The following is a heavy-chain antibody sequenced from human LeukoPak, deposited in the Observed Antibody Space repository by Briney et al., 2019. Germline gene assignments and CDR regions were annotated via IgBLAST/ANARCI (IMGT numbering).Heavy chain of an antibody. D-gene: IGHD5-18*01. CDR2: ISGSGGST. CDR3: AKGYSYGVGYYYYMDV. CDR1: GFTFSSYG. V-gene: IGHV3-23*01. J-gene: IGHJ6*03. Sequence: GGSLRLSCAASGFTFSSYGMSWVRQAPGKGLEWVSAISGSGGSTYYADSVKGRFTISRDNSKNTLYLQMNSLRAEDTDVYYCAKGYSYGVGYYYYMDVWGKGTTVTVSS.